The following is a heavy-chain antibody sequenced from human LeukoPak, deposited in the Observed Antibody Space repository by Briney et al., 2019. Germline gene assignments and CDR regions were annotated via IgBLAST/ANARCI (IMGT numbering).Heavy chain of an antibody. Sequence: GGSLRLSCAASGFTLSSYGMSWVRQAPGKGPEWVSGISSSASSTYYAESAKGRFTISRDNFKSMLYLQMNSLRAEDTAVYYCAKKDGSGSWYYYFDYWGQGSLVTVSS. J-gene: IGHJ4*02. CDR1: GFTLSSYG. D-gene: IGHD3-10*01. CDR3: AKKDGSGSWYYYFDY. CDR2: ISSSASST. V-gene: IGHV3-23*01.